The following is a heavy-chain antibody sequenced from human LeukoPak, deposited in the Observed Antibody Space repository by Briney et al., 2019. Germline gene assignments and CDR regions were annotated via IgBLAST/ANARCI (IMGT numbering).Heavy chain of an antibody. CDR1: GFTLSNYG. D-gene: IGHD5-18*01. CDR3: AKGMPDMAYFDC. CDR2: SSSSSGAT. V-gene: IGHV3-48*01. J-gene: IGHJ4*02. Sequence: PGGSLRLSCAASGFTLSNYGMSWLRQAPGKGLEWVSYSSSSSGATYYADSVKGRFTISGDNAKNSLSLQMNSLRAEDTAVYYCAKGMPDMAYFDCWGQGTLVTVSS.